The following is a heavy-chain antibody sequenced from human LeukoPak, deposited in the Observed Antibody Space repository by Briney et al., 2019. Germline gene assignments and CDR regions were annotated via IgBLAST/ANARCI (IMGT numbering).Heavy chain of an antibody. Sequence: ASVKVSCKASGYTFTSYGISWVRQAPGQGLEWMGWISAYNGNTNYAQKLQGRVTMTTDTSTSTAYMELRSLRSDDTAVYYCARSGYCSGGSCSYQYYYYYGMDVWGQGTTVTVSS. CDR3: ARSGYCSGGSCSYQYYYYYGMDV. J-gene: IGHJ6*02. CDR2: ISAYNGNT. V-gene: IGHV1-18*01. D-gene: IGHD2-15*01. CDR1: GYTFTSYG.